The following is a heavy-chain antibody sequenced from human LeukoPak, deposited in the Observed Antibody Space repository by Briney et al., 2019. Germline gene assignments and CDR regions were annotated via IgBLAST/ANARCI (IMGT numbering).Heavy chain of an antibody. CDR3: ATALVAGPTDAFDI. J-gene: IGHJ3*02. CDR2: FDPEDGET. CDR1: GYTLTELS. Sequence: ASVKVSCKGSGYTLTELSMHWVRQAPGKGLEWMGGFDPEDGETIYAQKFQGRVTMTEDTSTDTAYMELSSLRSEDTAVYYCATALVAGPTDAFDIWGQGTMVTVSS. V-gene: IGHV1-24*01. D-gene: IGHD6-19*01.